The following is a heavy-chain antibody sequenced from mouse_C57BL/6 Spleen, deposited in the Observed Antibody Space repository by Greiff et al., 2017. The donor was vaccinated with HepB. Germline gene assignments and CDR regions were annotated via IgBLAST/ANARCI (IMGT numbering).Heavy chain of an antibody. J-gene: IGHJ1*03. D-gene: IGHD1-1*01. V-gene: IGHV2-2*01. Sequence: VKLQESGPGLVQPSQSLSITCTVSGFSLTSYGVHWVRQSPGKGLEWLGVIWSGGSTDYNAAFISRLSISKDNSKSQVFFKMNSLQADDTAIYYCARKGYYGSSHWYFDVWGTGTTVTVSS. CDR3: ARKGYYGSSHWYFDV. CDR2: IWSGGST. CDR1: GFSLTSYG.